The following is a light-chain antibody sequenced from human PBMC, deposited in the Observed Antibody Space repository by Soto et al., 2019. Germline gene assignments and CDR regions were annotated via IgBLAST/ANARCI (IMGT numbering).Light chain of an antibody. CDR2: EVS. CDR3: SSYTGISTVV. V-gene: IGLV2-14*01. CDR1: YNDVGGFNY. J-gene: IGLJ3*02. Sequence: QSALTQSASVSGSPGQSITLSCTGTYNDVGGFNYVSWYQQHPGKAPKLIIYEVSNRPSGVSTRFSGSKSGNTASLTISGLQPEDESDYYCSSYTGISTVVFGGGTKLTVL.